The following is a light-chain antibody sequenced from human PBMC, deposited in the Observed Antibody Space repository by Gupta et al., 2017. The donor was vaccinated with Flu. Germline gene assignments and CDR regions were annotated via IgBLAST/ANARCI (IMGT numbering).Light chain of an antibody. CDR2: AAS. J-gene: IGKJ4*01. V-gene: IGKV1-16*01. CDR3: QQDHTYPHT. Sequence: PTSLSASVGDRVTVTCRASQGVSYYVAWFQQKPGQAPKSLIYAASRVQSGVPSRFSDSGSATDFSLTISNLQPEDFATYYCQQDHTYPHTFGGGTKVEIK. CDR1: QGVSYY.